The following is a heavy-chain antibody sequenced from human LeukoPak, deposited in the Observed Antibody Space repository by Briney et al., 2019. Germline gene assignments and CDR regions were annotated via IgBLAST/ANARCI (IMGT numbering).Heavy chain of an antibody. CDR1: GFSLSGYW. J-gene: IGHJ5*02. D-gene: IGHD6-13*01. Sequence: PGGSLRLSCAASGFSLSGYWMSWVRQAPGKGLEWVAVISYDGSNKYYADSVKGRFTISRDNSKNTLYLQMNSLRAEDTAVYYCARDAHSSSWYLNWFVPWGQGTLVTVSS. V-gene: IGHV3-30*03. CDR3: ARDAHSSSWYLNWFVP. CDR2: ISYDGSNK.